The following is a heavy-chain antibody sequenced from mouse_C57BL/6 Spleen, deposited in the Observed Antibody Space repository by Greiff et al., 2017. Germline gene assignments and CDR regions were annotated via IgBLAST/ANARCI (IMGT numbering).Heavy chain of an antibody. V-gene: IGHV5-4*01. CDR2: ISDGGSYT. CDR1: GFTFSSYA. Sequence: DVQLQESGGGLVKPGGSLKLSCAASGFTFSSYAMSWVRQTPEKRLEWVATISDGGSYTYYPDNVKGRFTISRDNAKNNLYLQMSHLKSEDTAMYYCARDGLDTTVVAHWYFDVWGTGTTVTVSS. D-gene: IGHD1-1*01. J-gene: IGHJ1*03. CDR3: ARDGLDTTVVAHWYFDV.